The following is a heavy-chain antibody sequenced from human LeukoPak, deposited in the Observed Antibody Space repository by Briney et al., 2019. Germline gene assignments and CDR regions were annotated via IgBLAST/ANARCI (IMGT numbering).Heavy chain of an antibody. Sequence: GGSLRLSCAASGFTFSSYAMHWVRQAPGKGLEWVAVISYDGSNKYYADSVKGRFTISRDNSKNTLYLQMNSLRAEDTAVYYCAKQGTYYYGSGSPNDSVVWGQGTLVTVSS. J-gene: IGHJ4*02. V-gene: IGHV3-30*04. D-gene: IGHD3-10*01. CDR2: ISYDGSNK. CDR3: AKQGTYYYGSGSPNDSVV. CDR1: GFTFSSYA.